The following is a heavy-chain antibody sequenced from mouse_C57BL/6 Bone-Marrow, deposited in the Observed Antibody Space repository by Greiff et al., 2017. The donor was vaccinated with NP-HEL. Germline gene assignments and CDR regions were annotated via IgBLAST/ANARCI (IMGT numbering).Heavy chain of an antibody. Sequence: VQLQQSGPELVKPGASVKISCKASGYAFSSSWMNWVKQRPGKGLEWIGRIYPGDGDTNYNGKFKGKATLTADKSSSTAYMQLSSLTSEDSAVYFCAHMGLRRARYFDVWGTGTTVTVSP. J-gene: IGHJ1*03. V-gene: IGHV1-82*01. D-gene: IGHD2-4*01. CDR2: IYPGDGDT. CDR3: AHMGLRRARYFDV. CDR1: GYAFSSSW.